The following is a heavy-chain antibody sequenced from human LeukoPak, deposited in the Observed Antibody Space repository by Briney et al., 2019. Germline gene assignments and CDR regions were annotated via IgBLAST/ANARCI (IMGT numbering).Heavy chain of an antibody. Sequence: PGGSLRLSCAASGFTFDDYAMHWGRHAPGKGLEWVSGISWNSGSIGYADSVKGRFTISRDNAKNSLYLQMNSLRAEDTALYYCAKGVSFDWLLSDYWGQGTLVTVSS. CDR2: ISWNSGSI. CDR3: AKGVSFDWLLSDY. CDR1: GFTFDDYA. J-gene: IGHJ4*02. D-gene: IGHD3-9*01. V-gene: IGHV3-9*01.